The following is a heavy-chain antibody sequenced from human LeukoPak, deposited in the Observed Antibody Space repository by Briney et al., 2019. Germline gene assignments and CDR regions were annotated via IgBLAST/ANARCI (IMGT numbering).Heavy chain of an antibody. Sequence: LETLSLTCAVSGGSFSGYYWSWTRQPPGQGLEWIGEINDSGSNNNNPSLKSLLTISVDTSKSQFSLKLSSVTGADTAVYYCAGSKYYYGSGSYYTPPRWFDPWGQGTLVTVSS. V-gene: IGHV4-34*01. CDR1: GGSFSGYY. J-gene: IGHJ5*02. CDR3: AGSKYYYGSGSYYTPPRWFDP. CDR2: INDSGSN. D-gene: IGHD3-10*01.